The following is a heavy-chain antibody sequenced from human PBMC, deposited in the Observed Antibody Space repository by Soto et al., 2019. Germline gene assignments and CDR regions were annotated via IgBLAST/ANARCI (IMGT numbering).Heavy chain of an antibody. D-gene: IGHD5-18*01. CDR1: GFTFSSYW. J-gene: IGHJ4*02. V-gene: IGHV3-7*05. CDR3: ARARRGYSYGYLDY. Sequence: EVQLVESGGGLVQPGGSLRLSCAASGFTFSSYWMSWVRQAPGKGLEWVANIKQDGSEKYDVDSVKGRVTISRDNAKNSLYLQMNSLRAEDTAVYYCARARRGYSYGYLDYWGQGTLVTVSS. CDR2: IKQDGSEK.